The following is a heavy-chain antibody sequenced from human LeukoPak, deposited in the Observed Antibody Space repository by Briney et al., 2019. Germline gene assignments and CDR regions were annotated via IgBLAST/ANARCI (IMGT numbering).Heavy chain of an antibody. Sequence: GGSLRLSCAASGFTFSSYAMSWVRQAPGKGLEWVSAISGSGGSTYYADSVKGRFTISRDNSKNTLYLQMNSLRAEDTAVYYCAGKNPMIVPSYAFDDAFDIWGQGTMVTVSS. D-gene: IGHD3-22*01. CDR2: ISGSGGST. CDR1: GFTFSSYA. CDR3: AGKNPMIVPSYAFDDAFDI. J-gene: IGHJ3*02. V-gene: IGHV3-23*01.